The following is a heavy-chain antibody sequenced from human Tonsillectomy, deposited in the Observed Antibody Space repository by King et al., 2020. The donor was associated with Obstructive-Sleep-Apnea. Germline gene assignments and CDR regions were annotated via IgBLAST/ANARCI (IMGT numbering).Heavy chain of an antibody. CDR1: GGSISSYY. CDR2: IYYSGST. CDR3: ARDRGDYFDYYYGVDV. D-gene: IGHD4-17*01. J-gene: IGHJ6*02. Sequence: QLQESGPGLVKPSETLSLTCTVSGGSISSYYWSWIRQPPGKGLEWIGDIYYSGSTNYNPSLKSRVTISVDTSKNQFSLTLSSVTAADTAVYYCARDRGDYFDYYYGVDVWGQGTTVTVSS. V-gene: IGHV4-59*01.